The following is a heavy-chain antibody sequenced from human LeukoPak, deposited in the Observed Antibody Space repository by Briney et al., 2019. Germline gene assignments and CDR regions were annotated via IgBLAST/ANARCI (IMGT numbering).Heavy chain of an antibody. V-gene: IGHV4-39*01. CDR1: DDAISTTAYY. J-gene: IGHJ4*02. CDR2: IYYNGDA. Sequence: SETLSLTCSVSDDAISTTAYYWGWVRQSPGKGLEWIGSIYYNGDAYYDPSLKSRISISIDTSKNQFSLNLNSLTAADSGVYYCARHFRFIGFGELLAFDTWGRGTRVIVSS. CDR3: ARHFRFIGFGELLAFDT. D-gene: IGHD3-10*01.